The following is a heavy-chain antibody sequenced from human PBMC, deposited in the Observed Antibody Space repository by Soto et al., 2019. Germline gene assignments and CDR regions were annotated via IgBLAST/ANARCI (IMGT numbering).Heavy chain of an antibody. Sequence: PGGSLRLSCAATGFPFSGSAIHWVRQASGKGLEWVGRIRSKSNNYATSYAASVKGRFTISRDNSKNTLYLQMNSLRAEDTAVYYCAKRPRFVSIAARYYFDYWGQGTLVTVSS. D-gene: IGHD6-6*01. CDR1: GFPFSGSA. CDR3: AKRPRFVSIAARYYFDY. V-gene: IGHV3-73*01. J-gene: IGHJ4*02. CDR2: IRSKSNNYAT.